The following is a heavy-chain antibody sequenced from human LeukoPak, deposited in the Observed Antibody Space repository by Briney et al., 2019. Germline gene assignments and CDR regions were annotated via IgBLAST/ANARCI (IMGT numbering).Heavy chain of an antibody. J-gene: IGHJ4*02. CDR1: GFTFSTYG. D-gene: IGHD2-21*02. Sequence: GGSLRLSCAASGFTFSTYGMNWVRQAPGKGLEWVSTISDSGASTYYADSVKGRFTISRDNSKSTVYLQMNSLGAEDTAVYYCAAPVDKVTIDYWGQGTLVTVSS. CDR2: ISDSGAST. CDR3: AAPVDKVTIDY. V-gene: IGHV3-23*01.